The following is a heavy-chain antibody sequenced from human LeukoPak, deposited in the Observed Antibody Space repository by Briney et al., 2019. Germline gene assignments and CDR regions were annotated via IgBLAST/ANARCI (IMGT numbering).Heavy chain of an antibody. J-gene: IGHJ4*02. CDR3: DSSGYFDY. D-gene: IGHD2-15*01. V-gene: IGHV3-49*04. CDR1: GFTFGDYG. Sequence: PGRTLRFSCTASGFTFGDYGFSWVRQAPGKGLEWVAFIRSKPYGGTTEYAASVKGRFTISRDDSKSIVYLQMNSLKTEDTAIYYCDSSGYFDYWGQGTLVTVSS. CDR2: IRSKPYGGTT.